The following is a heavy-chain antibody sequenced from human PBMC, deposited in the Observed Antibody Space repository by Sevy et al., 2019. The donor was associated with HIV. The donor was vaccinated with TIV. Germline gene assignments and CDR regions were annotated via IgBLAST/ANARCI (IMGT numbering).Heavy chain of an antibody. Sequence: SETLSLTCTVSGGSISSYYWSWIRQPPEKGLEWIGYIYYSGSTNYNPSLKSRVTISVDTSKNQFSLKLSSVTAADTAVYYCARRYYGDYFGYYYYYMDVWGKGTTVTVSS. CDR3: ARRYYGDYFGYYYYYMDV. CDR1: GGSISSYY. V-gene: IGHV4-59*01. D-gene: IGHD4-17*01. CDR2: IYYSGST. J-gene: IGHJ6*03.